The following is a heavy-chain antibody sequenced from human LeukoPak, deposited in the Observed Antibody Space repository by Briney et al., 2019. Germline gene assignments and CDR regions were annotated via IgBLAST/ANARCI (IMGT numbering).Heavy chain of an antibody. CDR2: IHRSGENT. J-gene: IGHJ4*02. D-gene: IGHD1-26*01. CDR3: ARDSWGSYPPY. Sequence: GGSLRLSCAASGITFGTYAMTWVRQAPGKGLEWVSSIHRSGENTFYSDSVRGRFTISRDDSKRTVYLQMNSLRAEDTAVYYCARDSWGSYPPYWGQGTLVTVSS. V-gene: IGHV3-23*01. CDR1: GITFGTYA.